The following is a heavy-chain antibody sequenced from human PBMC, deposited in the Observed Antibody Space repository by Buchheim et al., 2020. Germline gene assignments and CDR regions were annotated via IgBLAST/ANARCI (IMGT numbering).Heavy chain of an antibody. Sequence: EVQLLESGGGLAQSGGSLRLSCAASGFTFSSYAMSWVRQAPGEGLEWVSAISGRAGNTYYADSVKGRFTIPRDNSKHTLYLQMNSLRADDTAIYYCAKAGQWLPYYFDYWGRGTL. J-gene: IGHJ4*02. D-gene: IGHD5-12*01. V-gene: IGHV3-23*01. CDR3: AKAGQWLPYYFDY. CDR2: ISGRAGNT. CDR1: GFTFSSYA.